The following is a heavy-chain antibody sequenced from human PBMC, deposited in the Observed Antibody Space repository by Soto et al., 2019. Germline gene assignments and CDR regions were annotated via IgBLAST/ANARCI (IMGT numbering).Heavy chain of an antibody. CDR1: GGTFSSYA. CDR3: ATTTADYYESSSDYAL. CDR2: IIPIFGTA. Sequence: ASVKVSCKASGGTFSSYAISWVRQAPGQGLEWMGGIIPIFGTANYAQKFQGRVTITADESTSTAYMELSSLRSEDTAVYYCATTTADYYESSSDYALWGQGTMVTVS. D-gene: IGHD3-22*01. V-gene: IGHV1-69*13. J-gene: IGHJ3*01.